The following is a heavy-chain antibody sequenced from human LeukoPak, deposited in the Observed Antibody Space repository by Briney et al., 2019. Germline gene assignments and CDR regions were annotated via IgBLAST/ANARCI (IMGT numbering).Heavy chain of an antibody. D-gene: IGHD3-16*01. CDR2: IIPIFGTA. J-gene: IGHJ5*02. CDR1: GGTFSSYA. V-gene: IGHV1-69*05. Sequence: SVKVSCKASGGTFSSYAISWVRQAPGQGLEWMGGIIPIFGTANYAQRFQGRVTITTDESTSTAYMELSSLRSEDTAVYYCARDFGDSLNWFDPWGQGTLVTVSS. CDR3: ARDFGDSLNWFDP.